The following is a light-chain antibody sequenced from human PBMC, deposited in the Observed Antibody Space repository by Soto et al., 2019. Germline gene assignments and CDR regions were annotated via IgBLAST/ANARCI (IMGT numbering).Light chain of an antibody. CDR1: SGHSSYA. CDR2: VNNDGSH. CDR3: QTWHTGIAV. Sequence: QPVLTQSPSASASLGASVKLTCTLTSGHSSYAITWHQQQPEKGPRYLMRVNNDGSHNKGDGIPDRFSGSSSGAERYLTISSLQSEDEADYYCQTWHTGIAVFGGGTQLTVL. V-gene: IGLV4-69*01. J-gene: IGLJ7*01.